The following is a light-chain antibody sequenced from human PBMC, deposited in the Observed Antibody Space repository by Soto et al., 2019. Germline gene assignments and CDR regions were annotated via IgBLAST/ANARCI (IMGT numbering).Light chain of an antibody. CDR3: QQYGSSGT. CDR2: GAS. CDR1: QSIGNF. Sequence: EIVLTQSPAILSLSAGERATLSCRASQSIGNFLAWYQQKPGQPPRLLIYGASNRATGIPDRFSGSGSGTDFTLTISRLEPEDFAVYYCQQYGSSGTFGQGTKVDIK. V-gene: IGKV3-20*01. J-gene: IGKJ1*01.